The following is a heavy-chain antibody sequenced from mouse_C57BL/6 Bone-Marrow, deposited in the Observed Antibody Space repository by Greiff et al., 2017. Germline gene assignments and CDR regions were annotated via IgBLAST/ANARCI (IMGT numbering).Heavy chain of an antibody. CDR1: GYTFTSYW. V-gene: IGHV1-72*01. D-gene: IGHD3-3*01. J-gene: IGHJ2*01. Sequence: QVQLKQSGAELVKPGASVKLSCKASGYTFTSYWMHWVKQRPGRGLEWIGRIDPNSGGTKYNEKFKSKATLTVDKPSSTAYMKLSSLTSEDSAVYYCARRAGTSLFDYWGQGTTLTVSS. CDR3: ARRAGTSLFDY. CDR2: IDPNSGGT.